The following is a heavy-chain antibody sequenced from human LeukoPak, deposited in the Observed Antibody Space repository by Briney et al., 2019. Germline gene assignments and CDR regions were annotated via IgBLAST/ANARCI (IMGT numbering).Heavy chain of an antibody. V-gene: IGHV3-9*01. D-gene: IGHD3-22*01. CDR3: AKATAISTYYYDSSGYSAFDY. J-gene: IGHJ4*02. CDR2: ISWNSGSI. CDR1: GFTFSTYA. Sequence: PGGSLRLSCTTSGFTFSTYAMDWVRQAPGKGLEWVSCISWNSGSIGYADSVKGRFTISRDNAKNSLYLQMNSLRAEDTALYYCAKATAISTYYYDSSGYSAFDYWGQGTLVTVSS.